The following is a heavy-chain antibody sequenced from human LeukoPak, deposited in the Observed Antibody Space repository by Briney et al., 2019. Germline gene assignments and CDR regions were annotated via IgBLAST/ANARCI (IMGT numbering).Heavy chain of an antibody. CDR2: ISSSHNNI. J-gene: IGHJ4*02. CDR1: GFTFSSYR. D-gene: IGHD3-10*01. V-gene: IGHV3-21*01. CDR3: VRDRSPGYFDY. Sequence: GGSLKLSCAASGFTFSSYRMNWVRQAPGKGLDWVSSISSSHNNIYYADSVKGRFSISRDNAKNSLFLQMNSLRAEDTAVYYCVRDRSPGYFDYWGQGTLVTVSS.